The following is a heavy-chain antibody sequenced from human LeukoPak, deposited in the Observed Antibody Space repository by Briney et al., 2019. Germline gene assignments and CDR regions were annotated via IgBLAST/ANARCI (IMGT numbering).Heavy chain of an antibody. V-gene: IGHV4-61*02. Sequence: SETLSLTCTVSGGSISSGSYYWSWIRQPAGKGLEWIGRIYTSGSTNYNPSLKSRVTISVDTSKNQFSLRLSSVTAADTAVYYCARQARYYYDSSGYYYFDYWGQGTLVTVSS. CDR2: IYTSGST. J-gene: IGHJ4*02. CDR1: GGSISSGSYY. D-gene: IGHD3-22*01. CDR3: ARQARYYYDSSGYYYFDY.